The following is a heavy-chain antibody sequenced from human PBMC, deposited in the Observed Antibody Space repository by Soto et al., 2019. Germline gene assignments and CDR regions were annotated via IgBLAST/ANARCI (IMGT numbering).Heavy chain of an antibody. V-gene: IGHV3-23*01. D-gene: IGHD1-7*01. CDR1: GFTFSSYS. CDR2: ISGSGGST. CDR3: AKDSGGITGTSGYFDY. Sequence: PGGSLRLSCAASGFTFSSYSMNWVRQAPGKGLEWVSAISGSGGSTYYADSVKGRFTISRDNSKNTLYLQMNSLRAEDTAVYYCAKDSGGITGTSGYFDYWGQGTLVTVSS. J-gene: IGHJ4*02.